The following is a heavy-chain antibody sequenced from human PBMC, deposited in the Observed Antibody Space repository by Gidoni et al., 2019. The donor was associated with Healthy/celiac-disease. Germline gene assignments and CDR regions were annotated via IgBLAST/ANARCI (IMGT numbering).Heavy chain of an antibody. CDR3: ARGGRFSAWFDP. Sequence: QVQLVQSGAEVKKPGSSVKVSCKASGGTFSSYTISWVRQAPGQGLEWMGRIIPILGIANYEQKFQGRVTITADKSTSTAYMELSSLRYEDTAVYYCARGGRFSAWFDPWGQGTLVTVSS. J-gene: IGHJ5*02. V-gene: IGHV1-69*02. CDR2: IIPILGIA. D-gene: IGHD1-26*01. CDR1: GGTFSSYT.